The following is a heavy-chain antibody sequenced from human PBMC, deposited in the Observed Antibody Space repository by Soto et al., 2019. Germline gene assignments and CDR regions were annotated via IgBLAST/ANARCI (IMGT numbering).Heavy chain of an antibody. CDR3: AADRDSGYDFNYYYGMDV. V-gene: IGHV1-58*01. Sequence: WVRQARGQRLELIGWIVVGSGNTSYAQKFQERVTITRDMSTSTAYMELSSLRSEDTAVYYCAADRDSGYDFNYYYGMDVWGQGTTVTVSS. J-gene: IGHJ6*02. D-gene: IGHD5-12*01. CDR2: IVVGSGNT.